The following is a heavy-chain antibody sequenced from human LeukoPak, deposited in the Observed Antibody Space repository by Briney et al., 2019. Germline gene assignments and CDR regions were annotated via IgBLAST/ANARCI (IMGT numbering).Heavy chain of an antibody. J-gene: IGHJ4*02. D-gene: IGHD1-1*01. V-gene: IGHV3-74*01. CDR2: INSDGSST. Sequence: PGGYLRLYCVASGFTFSDYWMHWVRQAPGKGLVWVSRINSDGSSTSDADSVKGRFTISRVNAKNTVYLQMNSLRAEDTAVYYCARRSGALSLDYWGQGTLVTVSS. CDR1: GFTFSDYW. CDR3: ARRSGALSLDY.